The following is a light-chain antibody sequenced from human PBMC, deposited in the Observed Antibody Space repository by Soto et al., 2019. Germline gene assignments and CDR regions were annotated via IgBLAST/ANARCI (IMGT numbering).Light chain of an antibody. Sequence: EIVLTQSPATLSLSPGERATLSCRASQSVSSYLAWYQQKPGQAPRLLIYDACNRATGIPARFSGSGSGTDFTLTISSLEPEAFAVYYCQQRSNFFTFGQGTRLEIK. V-gene: IGKV3-11*01. CDR2: DAC. CDR3: QQRSNFFT. CDR1: QSVSSY. J-gene: IGKJ5*01.